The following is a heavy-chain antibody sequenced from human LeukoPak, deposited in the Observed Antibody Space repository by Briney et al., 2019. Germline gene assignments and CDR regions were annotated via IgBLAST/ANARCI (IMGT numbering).Heavy chain of an antibody. J-gene: IGHJ5*02. Sequence: ASVKVSCKASGYTFTSYGISWVRQAPGQGLEWMGWIIAYNGNTNYAQKLQGRVTMTTDTSTSTAYMELRSLRSDDTAVYYCARDRGYCSSTSCLNWFDPWGQGTLVTVSS. CDR3: ARDRGYCSSTSCLNWFDP. CDR1: GYTFTSYG. CDR2: IIAYNGNT. V-gene: IGHV1-18*01. D-gene: IGHD2-2*01.